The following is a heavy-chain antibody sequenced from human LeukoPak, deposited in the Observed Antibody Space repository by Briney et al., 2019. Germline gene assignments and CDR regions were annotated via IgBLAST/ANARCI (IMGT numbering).Heavy chain of an antibody. CDR3: ARDIVVVPAAIREYYFDY. Sequence: SVKGRLTISRDNAKNSLYLQMNSLRAEDTAVYYCARDIVVVPAAIREYYFDYWGQGTLVTVSS. D-gene: IGHD2-2*02. V-gene: IGHV3-21*01. J-gene: IGHJ4*02.